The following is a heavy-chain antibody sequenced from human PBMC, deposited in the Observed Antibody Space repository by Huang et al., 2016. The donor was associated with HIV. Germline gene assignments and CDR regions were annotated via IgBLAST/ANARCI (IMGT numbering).Heavy chain of an antibody. CDR2: SYWYDEK. D-gene: IGHD6-19*01. V-gene: IGHV2-5*01. Sequence: QITLKESGPTLVKPTQTLTLTCTFSGFSLSTSGVGVAWIRQPPGNALGWLALSYWYDEKRYSPSLKSRLSITKDSSKNQVVLTVTNWDPVDTATYYCVHTRRYNNGWSPGNIWGQGTMVTVSS. CDR1: GFSLSTSGVG. J-gene: IGHJ3*02. CDR3: VHTRRYNNGWSPGNI.